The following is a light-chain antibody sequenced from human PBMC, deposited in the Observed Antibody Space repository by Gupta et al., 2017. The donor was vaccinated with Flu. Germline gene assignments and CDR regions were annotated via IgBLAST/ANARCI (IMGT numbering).Light chain of an antibody. J-gene: IGKJ4*01. CDR1: QSIKNY. Sequence: DIVMTQSPDPLAVSLDERATINCKSSQSIKNYLAWYQQRPGQPPKLLIYWASTREPGVPDRFSGGGSGTDFTLTISSLQAEDVAVYYCQQYYSHSINFGGGTKVEIK. CDR2: WAS. V-gene: IGKV4-1*01. CDR3: QQYYSHSIN.